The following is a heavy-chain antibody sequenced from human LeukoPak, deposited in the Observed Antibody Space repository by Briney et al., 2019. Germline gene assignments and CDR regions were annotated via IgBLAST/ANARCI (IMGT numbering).Heavy chain of an antibody. Sequence: GGSLRLSCTASGLTFSTSGFNWVRQAPGKGLEWVSSISSSSSYIYYADSVKGRFTISRDNAKNSLYLQMNSLRAEDTAVYYCARDHDSSGSYMDVWGKGTTVTVSS. CDR2: ISSSSSYI. CDR1: GLTFSTSG. J-gene: IGHJ6*03. V-gene: IGHV3-21*01. CDR3: ARDHDSSGSYMDV. D-gene: IGHD6-19*01.